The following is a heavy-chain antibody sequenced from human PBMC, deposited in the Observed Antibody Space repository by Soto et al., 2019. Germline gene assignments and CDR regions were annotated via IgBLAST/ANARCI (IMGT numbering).Heavy chain of an antibody. Sequence: ASVKVSCKASGYTFTSYAMPWVRQATAQRLEWMGWINAGNGNTKYSQKFQGRVTITRDTPASTAYMELSSLRSEDTAVYYCAGAGPGGPCSSTSCYYYYGMEVWGQGTTVTVSS. V-gene: IGHV1-3*01. CDR1: GYTFTSYA. CDR3: AGAGPGGPCSSTSCYYYYGMEV. J-gene: IGHJ6*02. CDR2: INAGNGNT. D-gene: IGHD2-2*01.